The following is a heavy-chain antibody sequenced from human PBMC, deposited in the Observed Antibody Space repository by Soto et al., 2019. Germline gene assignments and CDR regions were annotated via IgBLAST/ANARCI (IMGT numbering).Heavy chain of an antibody. V-gene: IGHV3-48*02. CDR1: GFTFSSYS. D-gene: IGHD3-3*01. Sequence: GGSLRLSCAASGFTFSSYSMNWVRQAPGKGLEWVSYISSSSSNIYYADSVKGRFTISRDNAENSLYLQMNSLRDEDTAVYYCATATRSVLRFLEWLSHFDYWGQGTLVTVSS. CDR3: ATATRSVLRFLEWLSHFDY. J-gene: IGHJ4*02. CDR2: ISSSSSNI.